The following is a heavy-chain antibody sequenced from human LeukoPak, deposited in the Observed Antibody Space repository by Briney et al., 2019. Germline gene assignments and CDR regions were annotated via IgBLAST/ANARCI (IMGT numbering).Heavy chain of an antibody. Sequence: GESLKISCKGSGYSFTTFWIGWVRQMPGKGLEWMGIFQPGNSIAHYTPSFQGQVTMSADTSSSTAYLQWRSLRASDTAMYYCARLQSMVRRLVYYGMDAWGEGTPVSVSS. CDR1: GYSFTTFW. CDR3: ARLQSMVRRLVYYGMDA. D-gene: IGHD3-10*01. CDR2: FQPGNSIA. J-gene: IGHJ6*04. V-gene: IGHV5-51*01.